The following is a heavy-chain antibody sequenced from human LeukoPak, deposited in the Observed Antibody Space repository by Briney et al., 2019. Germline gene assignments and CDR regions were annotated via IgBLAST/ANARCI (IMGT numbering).Heavy chain of an antibody. CDR1: GITLSNYG. CDR2: ISDSGGST. CDR3: ARFVVVTAGDY. Sequence: GGSLRLSCAVSGITLSNYGMGWVRQAPGKGLEWVAGISDSGGSTNYADSVKGRFTISRDTAKNTLYLQMNSLRVEDTAVYYCARFVVVTAGDYWGQGTLVTVSS. V-gene: IGHV3-23*01. D-gene: IGHD2-21*02. J-gene: IGHJ4*01.